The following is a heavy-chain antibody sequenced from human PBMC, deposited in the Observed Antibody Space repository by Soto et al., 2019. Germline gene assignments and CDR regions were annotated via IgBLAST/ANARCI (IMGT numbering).Heavy chain of an antibody. CDR2: INHSGST. V-gene: IGHV4-34*01. CDR3: ARGLVGGYDVRWHYYYGMDV. J-gene: IGHJ6*02. Sequence: SETLSLTCAVYGGSFSGYYWSWIRQPPGKGLEWIGEINHSGSTNYNPSLKSRVTISVDTSKNQFSLKLSSVTAADTAVYYCARGLVGGYDVRWHYYYGMDVWGQGTTVTVSS. D-gene: IGHD5-12*01. CDR1: GGSFSGYY.